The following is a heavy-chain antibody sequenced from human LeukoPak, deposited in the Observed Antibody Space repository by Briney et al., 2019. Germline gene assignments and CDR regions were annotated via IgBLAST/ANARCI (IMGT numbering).Heavy chain of an antibody. Sequence: ASVKVSCKASGYTFTNYGIIWVRQAPGQGLEWMGWISTYNGNTNYAQKLQGRVTMTTDTSTSTAYMELRSLRSDDTAVYYCATVGRWYDSDYWGQGTLVTVSS. V-gene: IGHV1-18*01. CDR3: ATVGRWYDSDY. CDR1: GYTFTNYG. J-gene: IGHJ4*02. CDR2: ISTYNGNT. D-gene: IGHD3-16*01.